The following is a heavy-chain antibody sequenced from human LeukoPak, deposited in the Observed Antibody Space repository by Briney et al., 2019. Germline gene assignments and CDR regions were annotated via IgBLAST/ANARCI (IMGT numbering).Heavy chain of an antibody. CDR2: ISGSSSHI. CDR3: ARDQIGSW. CDR1: GFTFSDYY. Sequence: GGSLRLSCEASGFTFSDYYLSWIRQAPGKVLEWISYISGSSSHINYADSVKGRFTISRDNAKKSVYLQMDSLRVEDTAVYYCARDQIGSWWGQGTLVIVSS. V-gene: IGHV3-11*06. D-gene: IGHD6-13*01. J-gene: IGHJ4*02.